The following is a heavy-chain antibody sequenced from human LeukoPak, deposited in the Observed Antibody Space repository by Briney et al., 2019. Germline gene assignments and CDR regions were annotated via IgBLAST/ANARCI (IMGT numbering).Heavy chain of an antibody. Sequence: GGSLRLSCAVSGFSFTNFWMSWVRQAPGKGLEWVSAISGSGGSTYYADSVKGRFTISRDNSKNTLYLQMNSLRAEGTAVYYCAKKGRIVVVPAAIRYYYYYMDVWGKGTTVTVSS. J-gene: IGHJ6*03. D-gene: IGHD2-2*02. CDR2: ISGSGGST. CDR3: AKKGRIVVVPAAIRYYYYYMDV. CDR1: GFSFTNFW. V-gene: IGHV3-23*01.